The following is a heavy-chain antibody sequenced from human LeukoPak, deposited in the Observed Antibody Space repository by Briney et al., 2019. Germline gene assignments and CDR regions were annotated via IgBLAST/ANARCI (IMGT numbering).Heavy chain of an antibody. V-gene: IGHV1-18*01. D-gene: IGHD5-12*01. CDR3: ARDEGYSGYDGFDY. J-gene: IGHJ4*02. Sequence: WASVTVSCKASGYTFTSYGISWVRQAPGQGLEWMGWISAYNGNTNYAQKLQGRVTMTTDTSTSTAYMELRSLRSDDTAVYYCARDEGYSGYDGFDYWGQGTLVTVSS. CDR2: ISAYNGNT. CDR1: GYTFTSYG.